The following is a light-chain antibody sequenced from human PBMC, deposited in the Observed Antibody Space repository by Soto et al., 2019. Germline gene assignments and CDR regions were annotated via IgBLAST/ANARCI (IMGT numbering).Light chain of an antibody. J-gene: IGKJ1*01. CDR1: QGISSY. CDR3: QQYYSYPRT. Sequence: ALRMPQPQYSFSASTGDRVTITCRASQGISSYLAWYQQKPGQAPKLLIYAASTLQSGVPSRFSGSGSGTDFTLTISCLQSEDFATYYCQQYYSYPRTFGQGTKV. CDR2: AAS. V-gene: IGKV1-8*01.